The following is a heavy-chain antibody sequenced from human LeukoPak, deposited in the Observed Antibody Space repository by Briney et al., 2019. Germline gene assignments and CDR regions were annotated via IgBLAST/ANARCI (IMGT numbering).Heavy chain of an antibody. Sequence: SETLSLTCAVYGGSFSGYYWSWIRQPPGKGLEWIGEINHSGSTNYNPSLKSRVTISVDTSKHQFSLKLSSVTAADTAVYYCARDSSGLFDYWGQGTLVTVSS. CDR2: INHSGST. CDR1: GGSFSGYY. CDR3: ARDSSGLFDY. J-gene: IGHJ4*02. V-gene: IGHV4-34*01. D-gene: IGHD3-22*01.